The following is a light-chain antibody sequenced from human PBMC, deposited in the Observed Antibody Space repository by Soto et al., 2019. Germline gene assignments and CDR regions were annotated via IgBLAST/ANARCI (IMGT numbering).Light chain of an antibody. Sequence: EIVLTQSPGPLSLSPGERATLSCRASQSVSGTYLAWYQQKPGQAPRLLIYGASSRATGIPDRFSGSGSGTDFTLTISRLEPEEFAVYYCHQYGTSRWTFGQGTKVEIK. V-gene: IGKV3-20*01. J-gene: IGKJ1*01. CDR1: QSVSGTY. CDR2: GAS. CDR3: HQYGTSRWT.